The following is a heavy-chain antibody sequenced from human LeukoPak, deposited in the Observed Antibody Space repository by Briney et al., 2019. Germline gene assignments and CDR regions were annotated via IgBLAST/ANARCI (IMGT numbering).Heavy chain of an antibody. D-gene: IGHD2-21*02. V-gene: IGHV3-23*01. Sequence: GGSLRLSCVASGFTLRSYVMNWVRQTPGKGLEWVSSISGSGDSTFYADSVKGRFSISRDDSKNTLYLQVNGLRTEDTAVYYCAKDRLLNCRGDCYIFDYWGQGTVVTVSS. CDR1: GFTLRSYV. CDR3: AKDRLLNCRGDCYIFDY. CDR2: ISGSGDST. J-gene: IGHJ4*02.